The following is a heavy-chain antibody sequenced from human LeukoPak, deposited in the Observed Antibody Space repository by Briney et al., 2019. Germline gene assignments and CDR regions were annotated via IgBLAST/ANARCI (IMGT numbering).Heavy chain of an antibody. J-gene: IGHJ4*02. CDR2: ISTYNCNT. V-gene: IGHV1-18*01. CDR3: AREEASSCINFDY. D-gene: IGHD6-13*01. CDR1: GYIFTTYG. Sequence: ASVKVSCKASGYIFTTYGISWVRQAPGQGLEWMGWISTYNCNTKYAQKLQGRVTMTTDTSTSTAYMELRSLRSDDTAVYYCAREEASSCINFDYWGQGTLVTVSS.